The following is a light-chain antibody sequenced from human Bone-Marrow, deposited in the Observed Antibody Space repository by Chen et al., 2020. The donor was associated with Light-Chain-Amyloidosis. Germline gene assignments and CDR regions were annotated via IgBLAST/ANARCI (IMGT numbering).Light chain of an antibody. CDR2: RDT. CDR3: QSADSSGTYEVI. J-gene: IGLJ2*01. V-gene: IGLV3-25*03. CDR1: DLPTKY. Sequence: SYELTQPPSVSVSPGQTARITCSGDDLPTKYAYCYQQKPGQAPVLVIHRDTERPSGISERFSGSSSGTTATLTISGVQAEDEADYHCQSADSSGTYEVIFGGGTKLPVL.